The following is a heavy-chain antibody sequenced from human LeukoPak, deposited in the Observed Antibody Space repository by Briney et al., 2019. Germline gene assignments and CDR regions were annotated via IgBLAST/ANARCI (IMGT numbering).Heavy chain of an antibody. J-gene: IGHJ4*02. CDR1: GFTFSSYE. CDR2: ISSSGSTI. Sequence: GGSLRLSCAASGFTFSSYEMNWVRQAPGKGLEWVSYISSSGSTIYYADSVKGRFTISRDNAKNSLYLQMNSLRAEDTAVYYCARVRTVTGGFDYWGQGTLVTVSS. D-gene: IGHD4-17*01. V-gene: IGHV3-48*03. CDR3: ARVRTVTGGFDY.